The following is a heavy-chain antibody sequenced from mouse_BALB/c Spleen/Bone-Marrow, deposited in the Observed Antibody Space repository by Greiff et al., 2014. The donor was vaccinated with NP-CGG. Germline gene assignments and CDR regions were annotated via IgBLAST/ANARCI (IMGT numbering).Heavy chain of an antibody. D-gene: IGHD6-1*01. J-gene: IGHJ4*01. Sequence: EVQLQQSGAELVKPGASVMLSCTASGFNIKDTYMYWVKQRPEQGLEWIGRIDPANGDSKYDPKFQGKATITADTSSNTAYLQLSSLTSKDTAVYYCARSSPYDDMDYWGQGTSVTVSS. V-gene: IGHV14-3*02. CDR3: ARSSPYDDMDY. CDR2: IDPANGDS. CDR1: GFNIKDTY.